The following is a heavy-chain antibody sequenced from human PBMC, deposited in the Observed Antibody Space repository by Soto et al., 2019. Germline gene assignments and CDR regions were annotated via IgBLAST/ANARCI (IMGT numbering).Heavy chain of an antibody. D-gene: IGHD3-3*01. J-gene: IGHJ6*04. CDR1: GGSISSYY. V-gene: IGHV4-59*01. Sequence: SETLSLTCTVSGGSISSYYWSWIRQPPGKGLEWIGYIYYSGSTNYNPSLKSRVTISVDTSKNQFSLKLSSVTAADTAVYYCARILPPEYYDLMDVWGKGTTVTVSS. CDR2: IYYSGST. CDR3: ARILPPEYYDLMDV.